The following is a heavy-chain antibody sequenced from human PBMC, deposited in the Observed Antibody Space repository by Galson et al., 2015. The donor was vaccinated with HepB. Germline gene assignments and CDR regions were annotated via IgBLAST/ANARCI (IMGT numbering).Heavy chain of an antibody. CDR3: FRQLVRGSGY. J-gene: IGHJ4*02. CDR2: ISSSSSYT. CDR1: GFTFSDYY. Sequence: SLRLSCAASGFTFSDYYMSWIRQAPGKGLEWVSYISSSSSYTNYADSVKGRFTISRDNAKNSLYLQMNSLKTEDTAVYYCFRQLVRGSGYWGQGTLVTVSS. D-gene: IGHD6-13*01. V-gene: IGHV3-11*03.